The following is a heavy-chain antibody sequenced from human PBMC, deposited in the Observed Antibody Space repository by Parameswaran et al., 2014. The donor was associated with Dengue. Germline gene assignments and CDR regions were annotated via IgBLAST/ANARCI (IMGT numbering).Heavy chain of an antibody. Sequence: VRQAPGKGLEWVSAISGSGGSTYYADSVKGRFTISRDNSKNTLCLQMNSLRAEDTAVYYCAKTRLSVLRFLGFGWFDPWGQGTLVTVSS. J-gene: IGHJ5*02. CDR2: ISGSGGST. CDR3: AKTRLSVLRFLGFGWFDP. D-gene: IGHD3-3*01. V-gene: IGHV3-23*01.